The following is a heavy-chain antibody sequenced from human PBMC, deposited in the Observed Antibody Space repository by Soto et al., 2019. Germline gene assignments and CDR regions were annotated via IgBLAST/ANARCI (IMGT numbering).Heavy chain of an antibody. CDR1: GFTFSNYA. CDR2: ISGSGGNT. D-gene: IGHD5-18*01. J-gene: IGHJ2*01. Sequence: EVQLLESGGDLVQPGGSLRLSCAASGFTFSNYAMSWVRQAPGQGLEWVSAISGSGGNTYYADSVKGRFTISRDNSKNTLDLQMNSRRAEDTAVYYCAAHTAMVGSYWYFDLWGRGTLVTVSS. CDR3: AAHTAMVGSYWYFDL. V-gene: IGHV3-23*01.